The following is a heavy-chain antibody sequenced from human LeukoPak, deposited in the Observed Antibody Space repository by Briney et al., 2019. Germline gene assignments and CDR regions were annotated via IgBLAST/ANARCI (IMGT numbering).Heavy chain of an antibody. J-gene: IGHJ4*02. Sequence: GGSLRLFCAASRFTFTTYSMSWVRQAPGKGLEWVSYITSSGRTIYYADSVKGRFTISRDNAKNSLYLQMNSLRDEDTAVYYCARVRAGGQIFDYWGQGTLVTVSS. D-gene: IGHD3-16*01. CDR1: RFTFTTYS. CDR3: ARVRAGGQIFDY. CDR2: ITSSGRTI. V-gene: IGHV3-48*02.